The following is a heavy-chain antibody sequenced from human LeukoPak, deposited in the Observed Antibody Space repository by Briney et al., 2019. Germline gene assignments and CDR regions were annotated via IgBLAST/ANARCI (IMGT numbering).Heavy chain of an antibody. CDR3: ARDGGLWFGGDYYYYMDV. J-gene: IGHJ6*03. Sequence: SVKVSCKASGGTFSSYAISWVRQAPGRGLEWMGGIIPIFGTANYAQKFQGRVTITTDESTSTAYMELSSLRSEDTAVYYCARDGGLWFGGDYYYYMDVWGKGTTVTVSS. D-gene: IGHD3-10*01. V-gene: IGHV1-69*05. CDR1: GGTFSSYA. CDR2: IIPIFGTA.